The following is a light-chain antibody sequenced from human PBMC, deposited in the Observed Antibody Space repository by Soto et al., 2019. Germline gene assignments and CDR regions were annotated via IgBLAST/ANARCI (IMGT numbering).Light chain of an antibody. J-gene: IGLJ2*01. V-gene: IGLV4-69*01. CDR3: QPRGIGIHVV. Sequence: QLVLTQSPSASASLGASVKLTCTLSSGHSSYAIAWHQQQPEKGPRYLMKLDSDGSHTKGDAIPDRFSGSSSGAERHLTISGIHSEKGADFYCQPRGIGIHVVFGGGTKLPFL. CDR2: LDSDGSH. CDR1: SGHSSYA.